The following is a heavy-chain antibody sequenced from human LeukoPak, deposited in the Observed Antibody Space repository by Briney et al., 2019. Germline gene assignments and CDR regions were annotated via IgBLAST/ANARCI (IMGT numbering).Heavy chain of an antibody. CDR1: GFTFSSYA. CDR2: ISYDGSNK. J-gene: IGHJ4*02. V-gene: IGHV3-30-3*01. CDR3: AKAGATLPVGY. D-gene: IGHD1-26*01. Sequence: HTGGSLRLSCAASGFTFSSYAMHWVRQAPGKGLEWVAVISYDGSNKYYADSVKGRFTISRDNSKNTLYLQMNSLRAEDTAVYYCAKAGATLPVGYWGQGTLVTVSS.